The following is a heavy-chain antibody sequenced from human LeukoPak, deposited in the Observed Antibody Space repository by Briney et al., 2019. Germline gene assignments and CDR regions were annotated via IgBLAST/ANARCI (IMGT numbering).Heavy chain of an antibody. CDR3: AKDCCGYSYGSNFDY. CDR1: GFTFSSYG. J-gene: IGHJ4*02. V-gene: IGHV3-30*02. Sequence: PGGSLRLSCAASGFTFSSYGMHWVRQAPGKGLGWVAFIRYDGSNKYYADSVKGRFTISRDNSKSTLYLQMNSLRAEDTAVYYCAKDCCGYSYGSNFDYWGQGTLVTVSP. CDR2: IRYDGSNK. D-gene: IGHD5-18*01.